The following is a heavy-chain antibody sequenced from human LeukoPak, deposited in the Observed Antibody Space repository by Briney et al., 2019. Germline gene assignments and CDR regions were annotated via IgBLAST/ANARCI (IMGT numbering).Heavy chain of an antibody. CDR2: IRSKAYGGTT. J-gene: IGHJ4*02. D-gene: IGHD3-22*01. CDR1: GFTFGDYA. CDR3: TRENDSSGYFFDY. Sequence: GGSLRLSCTASGFTFGDYAMSWVRQAPGKGLEWVGLIRSKAYGGTTEYAASVKGRFTISRDDSKSIAYLQMNSLKTEDTAVYYCTRENDSSGYFFDYWGQGTLVTVSS. V-gene: IGHV3-49*04.